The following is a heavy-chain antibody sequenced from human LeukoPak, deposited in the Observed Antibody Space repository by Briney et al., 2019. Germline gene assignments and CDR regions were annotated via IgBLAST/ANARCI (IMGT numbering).Heavy chain of an antibody. V-gene: IGHV4-59*01. CDR1: GGSISSYY. J-gene: IGHJ5*02. Sequence: PSETLSLTCTVSGGSISSYYWSWIRQPPGKGLEWIGYIHYSGSTNYNPSLKSRVTISVDTSKNQFSLKLSSVTAADTAVYYCARGFRGYCSSTSCPNWFDPWGQGTLVTVSS. CDR3: ARGFRGYCSSTSCPNWFDP. CDR2: IHYSGST. D-gene: IGHD2-2*01.